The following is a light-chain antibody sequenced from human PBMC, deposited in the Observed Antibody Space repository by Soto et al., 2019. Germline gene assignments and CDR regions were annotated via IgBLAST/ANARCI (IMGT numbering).Light chain of an antibody. CDR2: DVR. CDR1: SSDVGNYNS. V-gene: IGLV2-11*01. J-gene: IGLJ1*01. CDR3: CSYAGSHTYV. Sequence: QSALTRPRSVSGSPGQSVTMSCTGASSDVGNYNSVSWYQQHPGKAPKLIIYDVRKRPSGVPDRFSGSKSGNTASLTISGLQAEDEADYFCCSYAGSHTYVFGTGTKLTVL.